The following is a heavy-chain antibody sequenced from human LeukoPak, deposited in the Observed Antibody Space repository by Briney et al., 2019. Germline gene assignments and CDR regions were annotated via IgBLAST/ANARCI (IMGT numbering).Heavy chain of an antibody. CDR2: ISSSSTI. CDR1: GFTFSSYS. V-gene: IGHV3-48*01. Sequence: GGSLRLSCAASGFTFSSYSMNWVRQAPGKGLEWVSYISSSSTIYYADSVKGRFTISGDNAKNSLYLQMNSLRAEDTAVYSCARDSPPDYWGQGTLVTVSS. J-gene: IGHJ4*02. CDR3: ARDSPPDY.